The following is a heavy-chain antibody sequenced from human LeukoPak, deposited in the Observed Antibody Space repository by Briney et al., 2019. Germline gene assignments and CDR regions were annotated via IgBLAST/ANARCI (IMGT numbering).Heavy chain of an antibody. Sequence: SETLSPTCAVYGGSFSGYYWSWIRQPPGKGQEWIGEINHSGSTNYNPSLKSRVTISVDTSKNQFSLKLSSVTAADTAVYYCARVRYYDFWSGYNDLFDYWGQGTLVTVSS. CDR2: INHSGST. J-gene: IGHJ4*02. CDR3: ARVRYYDFWSGYNDLFDY. V-gene: IGHV4-34*01. CDR1: GGSFSGYY. D-gene: IGHD3-3*01.